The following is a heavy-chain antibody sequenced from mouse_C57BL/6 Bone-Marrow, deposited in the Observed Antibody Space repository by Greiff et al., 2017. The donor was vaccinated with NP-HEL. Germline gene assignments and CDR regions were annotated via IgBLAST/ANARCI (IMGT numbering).Heavy chain of an antibody. V-gene: IGHV1-82*01. D-gene: IGHD2-5*01. Sequence: QVHVKQSGPELVKPGASVKISCKASGYAFSSSWMNWVKQRPGKGLEWIGRIYPGDGDTNYNGKFKGKATLTADKSSSTAYMQLSSLTSEDSAVYFCARSRAYYSNFAYWGQGTLVTVSA. J-gene: IGHJ3*01. CDR1: GYAFSSSW. CDR3: ARSRAYYSNFAY. CDR2: IYPGDGDT.